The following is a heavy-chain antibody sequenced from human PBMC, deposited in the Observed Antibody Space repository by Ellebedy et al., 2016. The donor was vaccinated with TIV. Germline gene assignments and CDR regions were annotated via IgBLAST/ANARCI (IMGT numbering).Heavy chain of an antibody. CDR2: ISGSGDKT. D-gene: IGHD3-22*01. Sequence: GESLKISCAATGFIFHFYALTWVRQAPGKGLEWVSAISGSGDKTYYADSVKGRFTISRDNSKNTLYLQMDGLRVEDTAVYYCAKGWAGNYNGNSGPRYMDVWGQGTTVTVSS. CDR1: GFIFHFYA. J-gene: IGHJ6*02. V-gene: IGHV3-23*01. CDR3: AKGWAGNYNGNSGPRYMDV.